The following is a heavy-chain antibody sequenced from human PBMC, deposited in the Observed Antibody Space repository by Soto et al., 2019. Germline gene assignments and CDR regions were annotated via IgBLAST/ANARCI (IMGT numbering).Heavy chain of an antibody. CDR2: IIPILGIA. D-gene: IGHD6-6*01. V-gene: IGHV1-69*04. CDR1: GYTFTSYG. J-gene: IGHJ6*03. Sequence: SVKVSCKASGYTFTSYGISWVRQAPGQGLEWMGRIIPILGIANYAQKFQGRVTITADKSTSTAYMELSSLRSEDTAVYYCASHYSSSPRYYYYMDVWGKGTTVTVSS. CDR3: ASHYSSSPRYYYYMDV.